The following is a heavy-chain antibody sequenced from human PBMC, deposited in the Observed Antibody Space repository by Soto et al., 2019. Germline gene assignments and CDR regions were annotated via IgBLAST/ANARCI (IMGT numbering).Heavy chain of an antibody. V-gene: IGHV5-51*01. CDR2: IFPGDPGV. D-gene: IGHD2-21*01. CDR3: ARSIVSGLMFPPGLDV. CDR1: GFSISSYW. Sequence: EVQLLQSGAQVKKPGESLKISCKGSGFSISSYWLGWVRQMPGKGLEWMGIIFPGDPGVRYNPSFQGQVTISADTSINTAYLQWTSLKASDTAMYYCARSIVSGLMFPPGLDVWGQGTTVTVSS. J-gene: IGHJ6*02.